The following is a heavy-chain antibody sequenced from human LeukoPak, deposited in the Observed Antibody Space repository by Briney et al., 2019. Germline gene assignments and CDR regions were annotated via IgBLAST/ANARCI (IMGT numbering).Heavy chain of an antibody. Sequence: ASVKVSCKVSGYTLTELSMHWVRQAPGKGLEWMGGLDPEDGETIYAQKFQGRVTMTEDTSTDTAYMELSSLRSEDTAVYYCATLLHDSSGFDYWGQGTLVTVSS. CDR2: LDPEDGET. D-gene: IGHD3-22*01. J-gene: IGHJ4*02. V-gene: IGHV1-24*01. CDR1: GYTLTELS. CDR3: ATLLHDSSGFDY.